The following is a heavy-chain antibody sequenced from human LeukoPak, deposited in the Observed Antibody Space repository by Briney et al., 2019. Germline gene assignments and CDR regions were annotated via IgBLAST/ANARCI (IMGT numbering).Heavy chain of an antibody. CDR3: ARSGGYYYYMDA. CDR2: INPNSGGT. CDR1: GYTFTGYY. V-gene: IGHV1-2*02. Sequence: ASVKVSCKASGYTFTGYYMHWVRQAPGQGLEWTGWINPNSGGTNYAQKLQGRVTMTRDTSISTAYMELSRLRSDDTAVYYCARSGGYYYYMDAWGKGTTVTVSS. D-gene: IGHD4-23*01. J-gene: IGHJ6*03.